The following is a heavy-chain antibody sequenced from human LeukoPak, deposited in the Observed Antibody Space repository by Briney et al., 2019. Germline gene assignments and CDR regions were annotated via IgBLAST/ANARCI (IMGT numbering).Heavy chain of an antibody. CDR1: GYTLTELS. CDR2: FDPEDGET. V-gene: IGHV1-24*01. Sequence: ASVKVSCKVSGYTLTELSMHWVRQAPGKGLEWMGGFDPEDGETIYAQEFQGRVTMTEDTSTDTAYMELSSLRSEDTAVYYCARGGWYYDSSGYPCDYWGQGTLVTVSS. CDR3: ARGGWYYDSSGYPCDY. J-gene: IGHJ4*02. D-gene: IGHD3-22*01.